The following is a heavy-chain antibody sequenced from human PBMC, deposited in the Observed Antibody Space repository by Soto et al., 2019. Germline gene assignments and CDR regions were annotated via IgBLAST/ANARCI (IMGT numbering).Heavy chain of an antibody. D-gene: IGHD6-13*01. Sequence: PGGSLRLSCAASGFTFSSYGMHWVRQAPGKGLEWVAVISYDGSNKYYADSVKGRFTTSRDNSKNTLYLQMNSLRAEDTAMYYCARHISNFRYYYYAMDVWGQGTTVTVSS. CDR3: ARHISNFRYYYYAMDV. CDR2: ISYDGSNK. CDR1: GFTFSSYG. V-gene: IGHV3-30*03. J-gene: IGHJ6*02.